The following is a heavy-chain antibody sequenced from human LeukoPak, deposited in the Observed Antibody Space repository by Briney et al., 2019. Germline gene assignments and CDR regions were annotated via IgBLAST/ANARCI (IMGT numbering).Heavy chain of an antibody. J-gene: IGHJ4*02. CDR1: GFTLSDHG. D-gene: IGHD3-22*01. Sequence: GGSLRLSCAASGFTLSDHGMHWVRQAPGKGLEWVSYISSSSSTIYYADSVKGRFTISRDNAKNSLYLQMNSLRAEDTAVYYCAKGQYYYDSNYFDYWGQGTLVTVSS. CDR2: ISSSSSTI. CDR3: AKGQYYYDSNYFDY. V-gene: IGHV3-48*01.